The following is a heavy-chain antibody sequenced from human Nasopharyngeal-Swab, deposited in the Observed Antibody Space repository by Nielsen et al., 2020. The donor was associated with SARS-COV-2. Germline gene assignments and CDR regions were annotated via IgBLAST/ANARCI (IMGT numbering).Heavy chain of an antibody. CDR2: IWYDGSNK. J-gene: IGHJ6*02. Sequence: GESLKISCAVSGFTFSSYGMHWVRQAPGKGLEWVAVIWYDGSNKYYADSVKGRFTISRDNSKNTLYLQMNSLRAEDTAVYYCARDPPATWYGMDVWGQGTTVTVSS. V-gene: IGHV3-33*01. CDR3: ARDPPATWYGMDV. CDR1: GFTFSSYG.